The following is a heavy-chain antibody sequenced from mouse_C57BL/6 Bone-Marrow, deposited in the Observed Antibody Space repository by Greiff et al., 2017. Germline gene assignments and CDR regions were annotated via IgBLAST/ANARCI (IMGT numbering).Heavy chain of an antibody. Sequence: VQLQQPGAELVKPGASVKMSCKASGYTFTSYWITWVKQRPGQGLEWIGDIYPGSGSTNYNEKFKSKATLTVDTSSSTAYMQLSSLTSEDSAVYYCARGKIGGVREGYWGQGTTLTGSS. CDR1: GYTFTSYW. V-gene: IGHV1-55*01. J-gene: IGHJ2*01. D-gene: IGHD1-1*02. CDR2: IYPGSGST. CDR3: ARGKIGGVREGY.